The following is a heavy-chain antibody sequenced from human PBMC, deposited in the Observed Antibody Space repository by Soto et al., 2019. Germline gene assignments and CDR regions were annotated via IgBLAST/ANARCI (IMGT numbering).Heavy chain of an antibody. V-gene: IGHV4-30-4*01. Sequence: SETLSLTCTVSGGSISSGDYYWSWIRQPPGKGLEWIGYIYYSGSTYYNPSLKSRVTISVDTSKNQFSLKLSSVTAADTYVYYCARGSYSYDSSGYYNYWGQGTLVTVSS. CDR2: IYYSGST. D-gene: IGHD3-22*01. CDR1: GGSISSGDYY. J-gene: IGHJ4*02. CDR3: ARGSYSYDSSGYYNY.